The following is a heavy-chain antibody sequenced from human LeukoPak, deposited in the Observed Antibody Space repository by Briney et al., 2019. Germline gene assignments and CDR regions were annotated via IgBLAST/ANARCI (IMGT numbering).Heavy chain of an antibody. J-gene: IGHJ3*02. CDR3: ARRGVFDAFDI. CDR2: IGTAGDP. V-gene: IGHV3-13*05. CDR1: GFIFSTYD. D-gene: IGHD3-10*01. Sequence: PGGSLRLSCAASGFIFSTYDMRWVRQPTGKGLEWVSAIGTAGDPYYPGSVKGRFTISRENAKNSLYLQMNSLRAGDTAVYYCARRGVFDAFDIWGQGTMVTVSS.